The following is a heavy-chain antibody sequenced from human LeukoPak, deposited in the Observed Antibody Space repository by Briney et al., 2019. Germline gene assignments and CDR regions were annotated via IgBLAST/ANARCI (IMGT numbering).Heavy chain of an antibody. CDR3: AKGSNTAMVTSPFDY. D-gene: IGHD5-18*01. CDR2: IRYDGSNK. CDR1: GFTFSSYG. J-gene: IGHJ4*02. Sequence: GGSLRLSCAASGFTFSSYGMHWVRQAPGKWLEWVAFIRYDGSNKYYADSVKGRFTISRDNSRNTLYLQMNSLRAEDTAVYYCAKGSNTAMVTSPFDYWGQGTLVTVSS. V-gene: IGHV3-30*02.